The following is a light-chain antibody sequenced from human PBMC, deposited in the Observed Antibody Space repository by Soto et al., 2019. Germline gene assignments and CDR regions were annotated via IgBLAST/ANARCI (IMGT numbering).Light chain of an antibody. CDR2: DNS. CDR3: QSYDSSHVV. J-gene: IGLJ2*01. Sequence: QAVVAQPPSVSGAPGQRVTISCTGSSSNIGAGYDVHWYQQLPGTAPKLLIYDNSNRPSGVPDRFSGSKSGTSASLAITGLQADDEADYYCQSYDSSHVVFGGGTQLTVL. CDR1: SSNIGAGYD. V-gene: IGLV1-40*01.